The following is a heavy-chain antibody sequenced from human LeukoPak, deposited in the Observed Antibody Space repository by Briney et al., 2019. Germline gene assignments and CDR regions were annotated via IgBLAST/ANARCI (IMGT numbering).Heavy chain of an antibody. Sequence: GGSLRLSCAASGFTFSNVWMSWFRQAPGKGLEWVGRIKSKSEGGTTDYAAPVQGRFTISRDDSKNTLSLQMNSLEIEDTAVYYCATFEPGSRAKGFDHWGQGTWSSSPQ. CDR2: IKSKSEGGTT. D-gene: IGHD3-10*01. J-gene: IGHJ4*02. V-gene: IGHV3-15*01. CDR3: ATFEPGSRAKGFDH. CDR1: GFTFSNVW.